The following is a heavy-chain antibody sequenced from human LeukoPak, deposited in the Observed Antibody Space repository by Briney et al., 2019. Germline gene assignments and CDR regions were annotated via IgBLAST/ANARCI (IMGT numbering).Heavy chain of an antibody. CDR2: ISYSGST. V-gene: IGHV4-39*01. D-gene: IGHD6-13*01. CDR1: GGSISSNSYY. J-gene: IGHJ5*02. Sequence: SETLSLTCTVSGGSISSNSYYWGWIRQPPGEGLEWIGDISYSGSTYYNPSLKSRVTISVDASKNQFSLKLSSVTATDTAVYYCASGGSSSWYRWFDPWGQGTLVTVSS. CDR3: ASGGSSSWYRWFDP.